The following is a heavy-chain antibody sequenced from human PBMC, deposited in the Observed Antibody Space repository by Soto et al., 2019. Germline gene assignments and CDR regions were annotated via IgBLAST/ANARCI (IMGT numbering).Heavy chain of an antibody. CDR2: INPSGGST. CDR3: ARSSSRAWYFDY. J-gene: IGHJ4*02. CDR1: GYTFTSYY. V-gene: IGHV1-46*01. Sequence: QVQLVQSGAEVKKPGASVKVSCKASGYTFTSYYMHWVRQAPGQGLEWMGIINPSGGSTSYAQKFQGRVTMTRDTSTSTGYMELSSLSSEDTAVYYCARSSSRAWYFDYCGQGTLVTVSS.